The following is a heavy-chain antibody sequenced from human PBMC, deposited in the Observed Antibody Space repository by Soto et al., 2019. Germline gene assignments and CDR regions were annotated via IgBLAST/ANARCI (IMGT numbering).Heavy chain of an antibody. V-gene: IGHV3-7*01. CDR2: LRQDGSEN. Sequence: GSLTVSCAASGYTFSVYWMCWVRQTPGKGLEWVATLRQDGSENYYVDSVKGRFTMTRDKAKNSLYLQMTRLRAEDTAVYSCARASWHAFDYWGQETLVTVSS. CDR3: ARASWHAFDY. CDR1: GYTFSVYW. J-gene: IGHJ4*02.